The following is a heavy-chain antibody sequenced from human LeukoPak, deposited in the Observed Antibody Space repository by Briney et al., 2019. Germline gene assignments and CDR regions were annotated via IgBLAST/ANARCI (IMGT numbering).Heavy chain of an antibody. CDR2: ISGSGGST. CDR1: GFIVSNNY. V-gene: IGHV3-23*01. CDR3: AKDRRLQFPRDAFDI. J-gene: IGHJ3*02. Sequence: GGSLRLSCAASGFIVSNNYMNWVRQAPGKGLEWVSAISGSGGSTYYADSVKGRFTISRDNSKNTLYLQMNSLRAEDTAVYYCAKDRRLQFPRDAFDIWGQGTMVTVSS. D-gene: IGHD5-24*01.